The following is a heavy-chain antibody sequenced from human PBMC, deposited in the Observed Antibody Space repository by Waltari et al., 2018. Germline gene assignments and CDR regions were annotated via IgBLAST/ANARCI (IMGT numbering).Heavy chain of an antibody. V-gene: IGHV3-74*01. Sequence: EVQVVESGGGLVQPGESLTLSCRVSVFTFTAYWMHWVRQVPGKGLEWVSGVKPDGTTKNYADSVRGRCTISRDNARNTVHLQLNSLRVEDTAVYYFGTLEDVASWGRGALVTVSS. J-gene: IGHJ4*02. D-gene: IGHD3-16*01. CDR1: VFTFTAYW. CDR3: GTLEDVAS. CDR2: VKPDGTTK.